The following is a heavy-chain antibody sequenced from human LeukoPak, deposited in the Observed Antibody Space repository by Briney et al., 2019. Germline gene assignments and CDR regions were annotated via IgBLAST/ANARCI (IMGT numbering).Heavy chain of an antibody. CDR1: GDSIRSSSYY. CDR2: VQHSGST. Sequence: PSETLSLTCTVSGDSIRSSSYYWRWIRHPPGKGLEWIGSVQHSGSTYYTPSLKSRVTISVDTSKNLFSLKLSSVTAADTVVYQCARLYYYGSGSYLSGFDIWGQGTMVSVSS. J-gene: IGHJ3*02. CDR3: ARLYYYGSGSYLSGFDI. D-gene: IGHD3-10*01. V-gene: IGHV4-39*01.